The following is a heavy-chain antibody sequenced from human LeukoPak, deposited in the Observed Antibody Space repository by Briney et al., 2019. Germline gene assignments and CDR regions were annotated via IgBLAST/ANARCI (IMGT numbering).Heavy chain of an antibody. V-gene: IGHV3-48*01. CDR2: ISSSSSTI. Sequence: PGGSLRLSCAASGFTFSSYSMNWVRQAPGKGLEWVSYISSSSSTIYYADSVKGRFTISRDNAKNSLYLQMNSLRAEDTAVYYCARGHLHYYGSGRPPGWGQGTLVTVSS. J-gene: IGHJ4*02. D-gene: IGHD3-10*01. CDR3: ARGHLHYYGSGRPPG. CDR1: GFTFSSYS.